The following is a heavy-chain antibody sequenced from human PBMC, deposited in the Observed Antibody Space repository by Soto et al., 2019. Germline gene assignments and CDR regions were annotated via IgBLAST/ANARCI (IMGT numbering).Heavy chain of an antibody. Sequence: ASVNVAWKAAGGGLSGDAGSWVRQAPGQGLEWMGGIIPILGTANYAQKFQGRVTITADGSTSTAYMELSSLRSEDTAVYYCARVVCSGGSCYSYYFDYWGQGPLVTV. V-gene: IGHV1-69*13. J-gene: IGHJ4*02. CDR1: GGGLSGDA. CDR2: IIPILGTA. CDR3: ARVVCSGGSCYSYYFDY. D-gene: IGHD2-15*01.